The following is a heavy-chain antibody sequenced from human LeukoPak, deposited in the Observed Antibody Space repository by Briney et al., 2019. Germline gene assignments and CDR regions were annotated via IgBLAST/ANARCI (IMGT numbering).Heavy chain of an antibody. V-gene: IGHV4-38-2*02. CDR1: GGSISSGYY. J-gene: IGHJ5*02. D-gene: IGHD2-2*01. Sequence: SETLSLTCTVSGGSISSGYYWGWIRQPPGKGLGWIGSIYHSGSTYYNPSLKSRVTISVDTSKNQFSLKLSSVTAADTAVYYCALRGLVRGFDPWGQGTLVTVSS. CDR3: ALRGLVRGFDP. CDR2: IYHSGST.